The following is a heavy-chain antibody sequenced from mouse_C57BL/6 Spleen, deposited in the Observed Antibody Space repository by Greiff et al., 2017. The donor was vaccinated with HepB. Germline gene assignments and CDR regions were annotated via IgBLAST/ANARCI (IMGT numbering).Heavy chain of an antibody. Sequence: VQLKQSGPVLVKPGASVKMSCKASGYTFTDYYMNWVKQSHGKSLEWIGVINPYNGGTSYNQKFKGKATLTVDKSSSTAYMELNSLTSEDSAVYYCARGYYGSSYGYFDVWGTGTTVTVSS. CDR1: GYTFTDYY. J-gene: IGHJ1*03. V-gene: IGHV1-19*01. CDR2: INPYNGGT. D-gene: IGHD1-1*01. CDR3: ARGYYGSSYGYFDV.